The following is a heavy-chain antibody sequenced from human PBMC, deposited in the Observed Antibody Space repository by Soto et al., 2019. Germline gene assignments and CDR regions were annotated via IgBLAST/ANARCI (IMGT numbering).Heavy chain of an antibody. CDR2: IDSSTKYT. Sequence: PGESLKISCEASGFTFRDYYMTWFRQAPGKCLEWLSYIDSSTKYTNYADSVKGRFTISRDNAKNSLYLQMNSLRADDTAVYYCAREYYYTMDVWGQGTMVTVSS. V-gene: IGHV3-11*05. CDR1: GFTFRDYY. J-gene: IGHJ6*02. CDR3: AREYYYTMDV.